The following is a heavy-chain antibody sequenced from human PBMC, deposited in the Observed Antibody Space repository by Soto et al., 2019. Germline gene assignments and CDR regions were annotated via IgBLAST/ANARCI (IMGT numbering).Heavy chain of an antibody. Sequence: ASVKVSCKASGGTFSSYAISWVRQAPGQGLEWMGGIIPIFGTANYAQKFQGRVTITADESTSTAYMELSSLRSEDTAVYYCARGGSGSSYYYYYGMDVWGQGTTVTVSS. V-gene: IGHV1-69*13. CDR3: ARGGSGSSYYYYYGMDV. D-gene: IGHD1-26*01. J-gene: IGHJ6*02. CDR1: GGTFSSYA. CDR2: IIPIFGTA.